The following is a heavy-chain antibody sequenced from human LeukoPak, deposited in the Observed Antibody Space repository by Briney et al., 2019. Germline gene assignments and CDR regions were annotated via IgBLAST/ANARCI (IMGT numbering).Heavy chain of an antibody. V-gene: IGHV3-49*04. CDR2: IRSKPYGGTT. Sequence: GGSLRLSCTASGFXFGDYAISWVRQAPGKGLEWVGFIRSKPYGGTTEYAASVKGRFTISRDDSKSIAYLQMNSLKTEDTAVYYCTRDGSGSYYNVLDYWGQGTLVTVSS. J-gene: IGHJ4*02. D-gene: IGHD3-10*01. CDR1: GFXFGDYA. CDR3: TRDGSGSYYNVLDY.